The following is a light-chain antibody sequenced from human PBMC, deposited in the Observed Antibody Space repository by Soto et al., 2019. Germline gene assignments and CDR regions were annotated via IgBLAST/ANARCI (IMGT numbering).Light chain of an antibody. V-gene: IGLV1-47*01. CDR2: RNN. J-gene: IGLJ2*01. CDR3: AAWDDSLSGVV. Sequence: QSVLTQPPSASWTPGQRVTISCSGSSSNIGSNYVYWYQQLPGTAPKLLIYRNNQRPSGVPDRFSGAKSGTSASLAISGLRSEDEEDYYCAAWDDSLSGVVFGGGTKLTVL. CDR1: SSNIGSNY.